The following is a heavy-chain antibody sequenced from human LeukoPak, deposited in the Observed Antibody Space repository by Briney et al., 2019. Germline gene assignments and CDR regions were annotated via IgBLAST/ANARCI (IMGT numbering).Heavy chain of an antibody. V-gene: IGHV3-20*04. CDR1: GFTFVEYG. CDR3: ARDVLYDSSGYYSDY. Sequence: GGSLRLSCAAPGFTFVEYGMSRVRQAPGKGLEWVSGINWNGGSTGYADSVKGRFTISRDNTKKSLYLQMNSLRAEDTALYYCARDVLYDSSGYYSDYWGQGTLVTVSS. D-gene: IGHD3-22*01. J-gene: IGHJ4*02. CDR2: INWNGGST.